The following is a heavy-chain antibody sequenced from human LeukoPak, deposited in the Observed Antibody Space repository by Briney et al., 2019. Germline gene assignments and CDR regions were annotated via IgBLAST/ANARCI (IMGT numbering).Heavy chain of an antibody. J-gene: IGHJ5*02. CDR1: GGSFSGYY. CDR3: ARGTYCSSTSCYDKNWFDP. V-gene: IGHV4-34*01. D-gene: IGHD2-2*01. CDR2: INHSGST. Sequence: SETLSLTCAVYGGSFSGYYWSWIRQPPGKGLEWNGEINHSGSTNYNPSLKSRVTISVDTSKNQFSLKLSSVTAADTAVYYCARGTYCSSTSCYDKNWFDPWGQGTLVTVSS.